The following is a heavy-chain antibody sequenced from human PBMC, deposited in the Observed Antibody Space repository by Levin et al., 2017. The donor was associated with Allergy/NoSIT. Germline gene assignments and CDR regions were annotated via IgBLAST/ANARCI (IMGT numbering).Heavy chain of an antibody. CDR3: AKSLRRSSGWMRGFDY. Sequence: GGSLRLSCAASGFTFSSYGMHWVRQAPGKGLEWVAVISYDGSNKYYADSVKGRFTISRDNSKNTLYLQMNSLRAEDTAVYYCAKSLRRSSGWMRGFDYWGQGTLVTVSS. CDR1: GFTFSSYG. V-gene: IGHV3-30*18. CDR2: ISYDGSNK. D-gene: IGHD6-19*01. J-gene: IGHJ4*02.